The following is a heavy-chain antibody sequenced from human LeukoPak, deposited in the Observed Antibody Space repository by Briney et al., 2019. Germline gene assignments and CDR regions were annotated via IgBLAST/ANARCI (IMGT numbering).Heavy chain of an antibody. Sequence: SETLSLTCTVSGDSISSTTYYWGWIRQPPGKALEWIGIVYYSGTTYYNPSLKSRVTISLDTSKNQFSLKLTSVAAADTAVYYCARRRVGTTPLDGWGQGTLVTVSS. CDR2: VYYSGTT. V-gene: IGHV4-39*01. J-gene: IGHJ4*02. CDR1: GDSISSTTYY. CDR3: ARRRVGTTPLDG. D-gene: IGHD1-26*01.